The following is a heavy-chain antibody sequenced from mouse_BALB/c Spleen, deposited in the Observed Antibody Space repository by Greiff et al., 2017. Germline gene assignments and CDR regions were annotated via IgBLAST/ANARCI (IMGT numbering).Heavy chain of an antibody. J-gene: IGHJ1*01. CDR3: ARMGDYGSSYGFYWYFDV. CDR2: IYPGDGDT. D-gene: IGHD1-1*01. V-gene: IGHV1-82*01. CDR1: GYAFSSSW. Sequence: QVQLHQSGPELVKPGASVKISCKASGYAFSSSWMNWVKQRPGQGLEWIGRIYPGDGDTNYNGKFKGKATLTADKSSSTAYMQLSSLTSVDSAVYFCARMGDYGSSYGFYWYFDVWGAGTTVTVSS.